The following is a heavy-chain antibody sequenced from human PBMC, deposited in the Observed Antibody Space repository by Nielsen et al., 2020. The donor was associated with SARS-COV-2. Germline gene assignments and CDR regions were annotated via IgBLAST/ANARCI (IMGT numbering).Heavy chain of an antibody. CDR3: ARDLPGNSWYNAFHI. Sequence: SVKVSYKASGGTFSSYAISWVRQAPGQGLEWMGGIIPIFGTANYAQKFQGRVTMTRDTSTSTVYMQLSSLRSEDTAVYYCARDLPGNSWYNAFHIWGQGTMVTVSS. D-gene: IGHD6-13*01. V-gene: IGHV1-69*05. J-gene: IGHJ3*02. CDR2: IIPIFGTA. CDR1: GGTFSSYA.